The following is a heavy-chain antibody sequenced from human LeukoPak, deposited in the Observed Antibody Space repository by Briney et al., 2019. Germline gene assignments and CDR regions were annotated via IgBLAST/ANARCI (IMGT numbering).Heavy chain of an antibody. Sequence: ASVKVSCKASGGTFSSYAISWVRQAPGQGLEWMGGIIPIFGTANYAQKFQGRVTITTDESTSTAYMELSSLRSEDTAVYYCARARRGNYYFDYWGQGTLVTVSS. V-gene: IGHV1-69*05. J-gene: IGHJ4*02. CDR3: ARARRGNYYFDY. CDR2: IIPIFGTA. CDR1: GGTFSSYA. D-gene: IGHD1-7*01.